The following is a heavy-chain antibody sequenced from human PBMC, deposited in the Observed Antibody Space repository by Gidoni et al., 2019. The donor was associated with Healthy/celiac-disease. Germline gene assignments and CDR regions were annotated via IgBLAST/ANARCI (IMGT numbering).Heavy chain of an antibody. V-gene: IGHV3-33*01. Sequence: QVQLVASGGGVVQPWRSLRLSCAASGFTFSSYGMHWVRQAPGKGLEWVAVIWYDGSNKYYADTVKGRFTISRDNSKNTLYLQMNSQRAEDTAVYYCARDSSSWYVDAFDIWGQGTMVTVSS. CDR2: IWYDGSNK. CDR3: ARDSSSWYVDAFDI. J-gene: IGHJ3*02. D-gene: IGHD6-13*01. CDR1: GFTFSSYG.